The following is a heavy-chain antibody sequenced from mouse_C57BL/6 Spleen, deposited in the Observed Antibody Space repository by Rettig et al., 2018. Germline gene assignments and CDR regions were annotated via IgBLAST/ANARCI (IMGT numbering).Heavy chain of an antibody. D-gene: IGHD1-1*01. CDR2: INPNTHGT. J-gene: IGHJ1*03. V-gene: IGHV1-26*01. CDR1: GYTFTDHH. CDR3: ARDYYGSSWYFDV. Sequence: VQLQQSGPELVNPGASVKLSCKPSGYTFTDHHINWVKPSPGNSLEWIGDINPNTHGTTYNQKYTGKAKLTVDKSTSTAYMELRSLTSEDSAVYYCARDYYGSSWYFDVWGTGTTVTVSS.